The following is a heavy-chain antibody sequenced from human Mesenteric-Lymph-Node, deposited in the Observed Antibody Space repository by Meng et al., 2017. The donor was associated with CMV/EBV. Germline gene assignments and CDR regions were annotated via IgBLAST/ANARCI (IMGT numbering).Heavy chain of an antibody. CDR2: ISSTSSYI. Sequence: GGSLRLSCAASGFTFSSYDMNWVRQAPGKGLEWISSISSTSSYIYYADSVKGRFTISRNNAKNSLYLQMNSLRAEDTAVYYCARGAVGATTSRRYFQHWGQGTLVTVSS. CDR1: GFTFSSYD. J-gene: IGHJ1*01. CDR3: ARGAVGATTSRRYFQH. V-gene: IGHV3-21*01. D-gene: IGHD1-26*01.